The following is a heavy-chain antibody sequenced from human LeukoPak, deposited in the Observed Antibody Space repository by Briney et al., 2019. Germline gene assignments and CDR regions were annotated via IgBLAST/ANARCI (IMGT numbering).Heavy chain of an antibody. Sequence: GESLKISCKGSGYSFTSYWIGWVRQMPGKGLEWMGIIYPGDSDTRYSPSFQGQVTISADKSISTAYLQWSSLKASHTAIYYCARHFRGVVTAERYYFAYWGQGTLVTVSS. CDR2: IYPGDSDT. J-gene: IGHJ4*02. D-gene: IGHD2-21*02. CDR3: ARHFRGVVTAERYYFAY. V-gene: IGHV5-51*01. CDR1: GYSFTSYW.